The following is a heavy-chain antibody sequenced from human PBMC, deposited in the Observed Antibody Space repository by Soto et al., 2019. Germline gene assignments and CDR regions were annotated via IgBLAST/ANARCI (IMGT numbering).Heavy chain of an antibody. V-gene: IGHV3-11*01. CDR1: GFTFSDSY. CDR2: ISSSGSTI. CDR3: ARGRRAYLLDIVRLDY. J-gene: IGHJ4*02. D-gene: IGHD5-12*01. Sequence: GGSLRLSCAASGFTFSDSYMSWICQAPGKGLEWVSYISSSGSTIYYADSVKGRFTISRDNAKSSLYLQMNSLRAEDTAVYYCARGRRAYLLDIVRLDYWGQGTLVTVSS.